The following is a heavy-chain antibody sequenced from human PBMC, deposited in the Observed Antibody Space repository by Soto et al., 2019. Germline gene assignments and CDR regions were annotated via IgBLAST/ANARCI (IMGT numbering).Heavy chain of an antibody. J-gene: IGHJ4*02. CDR3: ARAPYYYDSSGGDY. CDR1: GFTFSSYS. Sequence: VGSLRLSCAASGFTFSSYSMNWVRQAPGKGLEWVSSISSSSSYIYYADSVKGRFTTSRDNAKNSLYLQMNSLRAEDTAVYYCARAPYYYDSSGGDYWGQGTLVTVSS. CDR2: ISSSSSYI. D-gene: IGHD3-22*01. V-gene: IGHV3-21*01.